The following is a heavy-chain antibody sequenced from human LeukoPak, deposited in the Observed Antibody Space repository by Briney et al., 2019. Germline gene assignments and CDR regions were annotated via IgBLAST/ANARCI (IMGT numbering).Heavy chain of an antibody. D-gene: IGHD6-13*01. V-gene: IGHV1-8*01. CDR2: MNPNSGNT. Sequence: ASVKVSCKASGYAFTSYDINWVRQATGQGLEWMEWMNPNSGNTGYAQKFQDRVTMTRNTSISTAYMELSSLRSEDTAVYYCARVGLAAAGGAGGYYWGQGTLVTVSS. CDR3: ARVGLAAAGGAGGYY. J-gene: IGHJ4*02. CDR1: GYAFTSYD.